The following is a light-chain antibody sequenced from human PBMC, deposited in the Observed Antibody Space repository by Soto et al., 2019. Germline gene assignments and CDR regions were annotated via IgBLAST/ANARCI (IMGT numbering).Light chain of an antibody. Sequence: QSVLTQPPSASGTPGQRVSISCSGSSSNIGSNSVNWYQRFPGTAPKLLIYNHNQRPSGVPDRFSGSKFGTSVSLVISGLQSKDEADYYCAAWDDSLSGVVFGGGTKVTVL. V-gene: IGLV1-44*01. CDR2: NHN. CDR1: SSNIGSNS. J-gene: IGLJ3*02. CDR3: AAWDDSLSGVV.